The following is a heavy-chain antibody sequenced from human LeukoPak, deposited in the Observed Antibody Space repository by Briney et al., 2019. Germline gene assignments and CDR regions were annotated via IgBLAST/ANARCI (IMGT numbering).Heavy chain of an antibody. CDR1: GFTFSDYY. J-gene: IGHJ4*02. Sequence: GGSLRLSCAASGFTFSDYYMSWIRQAPGKGLEWVSYISSSGSTIYYADSVKGRFTISRDNAKNSLYLQMNSLRAEDTAVYYCTREPFWSGYYSNLHFDYWGQGTLVTVSS. CDR3: TREPFWSGYYSNLHFDY. D-gene: IGHD3-3*01. CDR2: ISSSGSTI. V-gene: IGHV3-11*04.